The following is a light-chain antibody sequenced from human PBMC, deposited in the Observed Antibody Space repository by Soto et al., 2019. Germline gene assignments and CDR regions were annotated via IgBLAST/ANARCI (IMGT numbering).Light chain of an antibody. CDR1: QSVASAY. Sequence: EIVLTQSPGTLSLSPGERATLSCRARQSVASAYLAWYQHKPGQAPRLLIYGSSSRAVGVPDRISGSGSGTDFTLPISRLEPEDFAVYYCQQYASSRWTFGQGTKVEAK. J-gene: IGKJ1*01. CDR2: GSS. CDR3: QQYASSRWT. V-gene: IGKV3-20*01.